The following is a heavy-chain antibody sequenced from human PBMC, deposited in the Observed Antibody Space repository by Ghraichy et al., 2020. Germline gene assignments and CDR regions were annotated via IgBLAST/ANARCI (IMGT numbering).Heavy chain of an antibody. J-gene: IGHJ4*02. CDR1: GFIFSNYD. V-gene: IGHV3-13*01. Sequence: GSLRLSCAASGFIFSNYDMYWVRQAPGKGLEWVSFIGTAGNTYYVGSVEGRFTISRENAKNSLYLQMNSLRAGDTAVYYCARGIAVTGGYFDYWGQGILVTVSS. CDR3: ARGIAVTGGYFDY. CDR2: IGTAGNT. D-gene: IGHD6-19*01.